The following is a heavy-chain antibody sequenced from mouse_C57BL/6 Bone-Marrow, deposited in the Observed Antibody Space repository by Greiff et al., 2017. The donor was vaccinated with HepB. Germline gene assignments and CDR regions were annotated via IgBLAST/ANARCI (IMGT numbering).Heavy chain of an antibody. D-gene: IGHD2-4*01. V-gene: IGHV1-26*01. CDR2: INPNNGGT. CDR3: ASSIYYEYDGPFDY. Sequence: EVQLQQSGPELVKPGASVKISCKASGYTFTDYYMNWVKQSHGKSLEWIGDINPNNGGTSYNQKFKGKATLTVDKSSSTAYMELRSLTSEDSAVYYCASSIYYEYDGPFDYWGQGTTLTVSS. J-gene: IGHJ2*01. CDR1: GYTFTDYY.